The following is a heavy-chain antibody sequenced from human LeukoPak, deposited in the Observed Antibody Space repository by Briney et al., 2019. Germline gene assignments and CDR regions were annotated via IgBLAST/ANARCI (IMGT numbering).Heavy chain of an antibody. CDR3: AKDHPSLGSPDRIQLWLLPGDY. V-gene: IGHV3-30*18. Sequence: PGGSLRLSCAASGFTFSSYGMHWVRQAPGKGLEWVAVISYDGSNKYYADSVKGRFTISRDNSKNTLYLQMNSLRAEDTAVYYCAKDHPSLGSPDRIQLWLLPGDYWGQGTLVTVSS. CDR1: GFTFSSYG. J-gene: IGHJ4*02. CDR2: ISYDGSNK. D-gene: IGHD5-18*01.